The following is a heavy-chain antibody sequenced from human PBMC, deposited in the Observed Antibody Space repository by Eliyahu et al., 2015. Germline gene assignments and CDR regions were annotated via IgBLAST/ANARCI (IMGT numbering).Heavy chain of an antibody. J-gene: IGHJ6*03. V-gene: IGHV3-74*01. D-gene: IGHD2-8*01. CDR3: VRVPNRNYYMDV. Sequence: CAASGFTFSSYWMHWVRQAPGKGLVWVSRINSDGGGTSYGDSVKGRFTISRDNAKNTLYLQMNSLRAEDTAVYSCVRVPNRNYYMDVWGKGTTVTVSS. CDR2: INSDGGGT. CDR1: GFTFSSYW.